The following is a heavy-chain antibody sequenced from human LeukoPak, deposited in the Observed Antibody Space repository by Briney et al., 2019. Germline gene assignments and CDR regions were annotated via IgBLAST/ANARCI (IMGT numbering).Heavy chain of an antibody. D-gene: IGHD2-2*02. Sequence: SETLSLTCIVSGYSISSGYYWDWIRQPPGKGLEWIGTIYHSGSTYYNPSLKSRVTISVDTSKNQFSLKLSSATAADTAVYYCASFRLFCSSTSCYSWGQGTLVTVSS. CDR1: GYSISSGYY. V-gene: IGHV4-38-2*02. CDR2: IYHSGST. CDR3: ASFRLFCSSTSCYS. J-gene: IGHJ4*02.